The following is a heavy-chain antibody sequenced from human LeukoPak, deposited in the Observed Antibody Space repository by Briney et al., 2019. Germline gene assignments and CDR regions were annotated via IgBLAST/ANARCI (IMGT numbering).Heavy chain of an antibody. J-gene: IGHJ4*02. D-gene: IGHD6-19*01. CDR3: ARYLSSGWSDY. CDR2: THNSGST. V-gene: IGHV4-59*08. CDR1: GGSISSYH. Sequence: SETLSLTCTVSGGSISSYHWSWIRQPPGKGLEWIGYTHNSGSTRDNPSLKSRVTISVDTSKNQFSLRLSSVTAADTAVYYCARYLSSGWSDYWGQGTPVTVSS.